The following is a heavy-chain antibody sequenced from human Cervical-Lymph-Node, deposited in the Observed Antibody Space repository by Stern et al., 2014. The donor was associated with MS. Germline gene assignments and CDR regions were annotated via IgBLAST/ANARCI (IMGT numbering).Heavy chain of an antibody. CDR2: IIPIFATT. D-gene: IGHD1-26*01. Sequence: QLVQSGAEVKKPGSSVKVSCNVSGGTFSSYTLNWGRQAPGQGLEWMGGIIPIFATTNYPQRFQGKVTITADGSTSTTYLEVSSLTSEDTAVYYCAREGIPGAGGTFDNWGQGTLVIVSS. CDR1: GGTFSSYT. J-gene: IGHJ4*02. CDR3: AREGIPGAGGTFDN. V-gene: IGHV1-69*01.